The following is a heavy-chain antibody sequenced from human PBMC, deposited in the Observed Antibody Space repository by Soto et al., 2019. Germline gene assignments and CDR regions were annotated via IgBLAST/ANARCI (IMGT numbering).Heavy chain of an antibody. V-gene: IGHV3-66*01. CDR1: GFTVSSNY. Sequence: GGSLRLSCAASGFTVSSNYMSWVRQAPGKGLEWVSVIYSGGSTYYADSVKGRFTISRDNSKNTLYLQMNSLRAEDTAVYYCARGERAHGTSWNSFDYWGQGTLVTVSS. CDR3: ARGERAHGTSWNSFDY. D-gene: IGHD1-7*01. CDR2: IYSGGST. J-gene: IGHJ4*02.